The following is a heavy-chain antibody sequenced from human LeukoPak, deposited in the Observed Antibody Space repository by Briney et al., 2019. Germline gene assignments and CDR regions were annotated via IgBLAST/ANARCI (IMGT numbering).Heavy chain of an antibody. CDR2: ISAYDGIT. V-gene: IGHV1-18*04. CDR3: ARAGWVAAAGFPRYWYFDL. J-gene: IGHJ2*01. CDR1: GYTFTSYG. D-gene: IGHD6-13*01. Sequence: ASVKVSCKASGYTFTSYGISWVRQAPGQGLEWMGWISAYDGITNYAQKLQGRVTMTTDTSTSTAYMELRSLRSDDTAVYYCARAGWVAAAGFPRYWYFDLWGRGTLVTVSS.